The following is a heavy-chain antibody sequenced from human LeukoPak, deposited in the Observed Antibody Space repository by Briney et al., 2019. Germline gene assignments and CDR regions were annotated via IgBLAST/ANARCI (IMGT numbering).Heavy chain of an antibody. CDR3: ATHPRYDIFDY. J-gene: IGHJ4*02. CDR1: GFTFSSYW. CDR2: IKQDGSEK. Sequence: PGGSLRLSCAASGFTFSSYWMSWVRQAPGKGLEWVANIKQDGSEKYYVDSVKGRFTISRDNAKNSLYLQMNSLRAEDTAVYYCATHPRYDIFDYWGQGTLVTVSS. D-gene: IGHD3-9*01. V-gene: IGHV3-7*01.